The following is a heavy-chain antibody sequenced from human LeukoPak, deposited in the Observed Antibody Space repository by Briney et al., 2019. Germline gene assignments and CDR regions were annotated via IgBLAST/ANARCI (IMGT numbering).Heavy chain of an antibody. D-gene: IGHD1-7*01. CDR2: IKSKTDGGTT. Sequence: GGSLRLSCAASGFTFSNAWMSWVRQAPGKGLEWVGRIKSKTDGGTTDYAAPVKGRFTISRDDSKNTLYLRMNSLKTEDTAVYYCVTDLGLTGTPRYYYYMDVWGKGTTVTVSS. CDR1: GFTFSNAW. J-gene: IGHJ6*03. V-gene: IGHV3-15*01. CDR3: VTDLGLTGTPRYYYYMDV.